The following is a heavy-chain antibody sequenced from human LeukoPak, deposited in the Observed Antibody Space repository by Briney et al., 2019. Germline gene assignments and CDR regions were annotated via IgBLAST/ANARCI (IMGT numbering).Heavy chain of an antibody. CDR1: GFTFSSYA. V-gene: IGHV3-23*01. D-gene: IGHD4-17*01. CDR2: ISGSGGST. Sequence: SGGSLRLSCAASGFTFSSYAMSWVRQAPGKGLEWVSAISGSGGSTYYADSVKGRFTISRDNSKNTLYLQMNSLRAEDTAVYYCAKIPRYGDYYLDYWGQGTLVTVSS. CDR3: AKIPRYGDYYLDY. J-gene: IGHJ4*02.